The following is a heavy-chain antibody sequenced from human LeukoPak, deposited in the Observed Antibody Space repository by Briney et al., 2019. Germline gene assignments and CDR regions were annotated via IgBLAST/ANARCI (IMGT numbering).Heavy chain of an antibody. D-gene: IGHD2-2*01. J-gene: IGHJ6*02. CDR1: GGSISSGGYY. CDR2: IYYSGST. V-gene: IGHV4-31*03. Sequence: SQTLSLTCTVSGGSISSGGYYWSWIRQHPGKGLEWIGYIYYSGSTYYNPSLKSRVTISVDTSKNQFPLKLSSVTAADTAVYYCARDRISRGEYQLLPYYYYGMDVWGQGTTVTVSS. CDR3: ARDRISRGEYQLLPYYYYGMDV.